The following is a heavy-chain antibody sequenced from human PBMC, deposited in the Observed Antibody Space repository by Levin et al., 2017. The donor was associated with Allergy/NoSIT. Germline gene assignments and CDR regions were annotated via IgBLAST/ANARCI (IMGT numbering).Heavy chain of an antibody. CDR2: ITADGSGT. D-gene: IGHD2-15*01. Sequence: GGSLRLSCAVSGFTFRSDWMHWVRQAPGKGLVWVSHITADGSGTSYAESVRGRFTISRDNAKNTVYLEMNSLRVEDTAVYYCFVFVADIASDYWGQGTLVTVSS. CDR1: GFTFRSDW. J-gene: IGHJ4*02. CDR3: FVFVADIASDY. V-gene: IGHV3-74*01.